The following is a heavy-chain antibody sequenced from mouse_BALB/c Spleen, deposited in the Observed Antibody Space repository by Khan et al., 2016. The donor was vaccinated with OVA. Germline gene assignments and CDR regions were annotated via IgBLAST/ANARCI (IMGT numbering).Heavy chain of an antibody. CDR2: INTYTGEP. CDR1: GYTFTNNG. CDR3: ARSMPPYYGSRYFDY. Sequence: QIQLVQSGPELKKPGETIKISCKTSGYTFTNNGMTWVKQAPGKGLKWMGWINTYTGEPTYADDFKGRFAFSLEISASTAYLQFNNLKNEDSATYFCARSMPPYYGSRYFDYWGQGTTLTVSS. D-gene: IGHD1-1*01. J-gene: IGHJ2*01. V-gene: IGHV9-3-1*01.